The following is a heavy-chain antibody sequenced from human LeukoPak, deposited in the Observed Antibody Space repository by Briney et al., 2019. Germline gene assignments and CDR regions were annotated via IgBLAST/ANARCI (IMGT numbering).Heavy chain of an antibody. CDR1: GFTFSSYG. J-gene: IGHJ4*02. CDR3: ARGANDILTGYLYYFDY. Sequence: GGSLRLSCAASGFTFSSYGMHWVRQAPGKGLEWVAVISHDGSNEYYADFVKGRFTISRDNSKNTLYLQMNSLRAEDTAVYYCARGANDILTGYLYYFDYWGQGTLVTVSS. D-gene: IGHD3-9*01. CDR2: ISHDGSNE. V-gene: IGHV3-30*03.